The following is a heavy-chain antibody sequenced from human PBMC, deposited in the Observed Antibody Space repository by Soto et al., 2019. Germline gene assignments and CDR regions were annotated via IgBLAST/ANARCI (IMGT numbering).Heavy chain of an antibody. CDR3: ARDVAVVTPKLYYYYYGMDV. V-gene: IGHV4-61*01. J-gene: IGHJ6*02. Sequence: SETLSLTCTVSGGSVSSGSYYWSWIRQPPGKGLEWIGYIYYSGSTNYNPSLKSRVTISVDTSKNQFSLKLSSVTAADTAVYYCARDVAVVTPKLYYYYYGMDVWGQGTTVTVS. CDR1: GGSVSSGSYY. D-gene: IGHD2-21*02. CDR2: IYYSGST.